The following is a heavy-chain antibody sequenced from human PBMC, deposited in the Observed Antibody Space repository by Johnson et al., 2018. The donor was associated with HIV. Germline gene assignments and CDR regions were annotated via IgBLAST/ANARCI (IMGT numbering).Heavy chain of an antibody. Sequence: QVQLVESGGGLVQPGGSLRLSCAASGFTFDDYAMHWVRQAPGKGLEWVAVISYDGSNKYYADSVKGRFTISRDNSKNTLYLQMNSLRAEDTAVYYCARGSQWLRWWVGAFDIWGQGTMVTVSS. D-gene: IGHD5-12*01. V-gene: IGHV3-30-3*01. CDR3: ARGSQWLRWWVGAFDI. CDR1: GFTFDDYA. J-gene: IGHJ3*02. CDR2: ISYDGSNK.